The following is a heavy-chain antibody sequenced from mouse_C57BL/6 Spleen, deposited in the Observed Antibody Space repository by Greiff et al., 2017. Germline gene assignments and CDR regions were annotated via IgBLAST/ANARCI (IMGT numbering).Heavy chain of an antibody. CDR1: GFSLTSYG. D-gene: IGHD2-5*01. Sequence: QVQLQQSGPGLVQPSQSLSITCTVSGFSLTSYGVHWVRQSPGKGLEWLGVIWRGGSTDYNAAFMSRLSITKDNSKSQVFFKMNSLQADDTAIYXCAKKGSNEGYYAMDYWGQGTSVTGSS. V-gene: IGHV2-5*01. CDR2: IWRGGST. CDR3: AKKGSNEGYYAMDY. J-gene: IGHJ4*01.